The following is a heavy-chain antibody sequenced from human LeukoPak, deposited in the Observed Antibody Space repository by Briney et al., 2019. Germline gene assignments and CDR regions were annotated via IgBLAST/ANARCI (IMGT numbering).Heavy chain of an antibody. D-gene: IGHD5-18*01. V-gene: IGHV4-61*02. CDR1: GGSISSGSYY. J-gene: IGHJ4*02. CDR3: ARVAAMALDY. Sequence: SETLSLTCTVSGGSISSGSYYWSWIRQPAGKGLEWIGRIYTSGSTNYNPSFKSRVTISVDTSKNQFSLKLSSVTAADTAVYYCARVAAMALDYWGQGTLVTVSS. CDR2: IYTSGST.